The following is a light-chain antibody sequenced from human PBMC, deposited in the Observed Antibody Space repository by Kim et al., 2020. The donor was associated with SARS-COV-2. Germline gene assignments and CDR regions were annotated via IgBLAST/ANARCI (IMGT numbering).Light chain of an antibody. CDR2: GKN. Sequence: WGQKVRIPCQGDSLSDYYASWDQQRAGQAPVLVAYGKNNRPSGIPARFSGSDSRDAASFTISGAQAEDEADYDCSSRDSNGDHFLFGGGTKLTVL. CDR3: SSRDSNGDHFL. V-gene: IGLV3-19*01. J-gene: IGLJ2*01. CDR1: SLSDYY.